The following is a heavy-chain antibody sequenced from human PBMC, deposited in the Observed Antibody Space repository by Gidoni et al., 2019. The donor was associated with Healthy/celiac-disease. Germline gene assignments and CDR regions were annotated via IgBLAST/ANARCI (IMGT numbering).Heavy chain of an antibody. V-gene: IGHV3-21*01. D-gene: IGHD3-3*01. CDR3: ARDKEYDFWSGYKGAFDY. CDR2: ISSSSSYI. CDR1: GFTFSSYS. Sequence: EVQLVESGGGLVKSGGSLRLSCAASGFTFSSYSMNWVRQAPGKGLEWVSSISSSSSYIYYADSVKGRFTISRDNAKNSLYLQMNSLRAEDTAVYYCARDKEYDFWSGYKGAFDYWGQGTLVTVSS. J-gene: IGHJ4*02.